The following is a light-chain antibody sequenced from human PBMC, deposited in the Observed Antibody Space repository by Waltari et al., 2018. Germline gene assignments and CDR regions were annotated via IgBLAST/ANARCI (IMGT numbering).Light chain of an antibody. J-gene: IGKJ1*01. CDR1: QSVRSH. CDR2: GAS. CDR3: QQYNNWPAWT. V-gene: IGKV3-15*01. Sequence: EIVMTQSPATLSVSPGERATLTCRASQSVRSHLALYQQKPGHAPRLLIYGASTRATGIPARFSGSGSGTEFTLTISSLQSEDFAVYYCQQYNNWPAWTFGQGTKVEIK.